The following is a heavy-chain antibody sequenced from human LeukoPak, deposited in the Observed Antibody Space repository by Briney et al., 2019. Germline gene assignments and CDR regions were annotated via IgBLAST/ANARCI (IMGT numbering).Heavy chain of an antibody. CDR3: AAQKIYCSSSSCYYFDY. Sequence: PSETLSLTCVLYGGSFTDYYWSWVRQSPGKGLGWIGEINHSGTKRYNLSLKSRLIMSIDTSKNQFSLRLSSVTAADTAVYYCAAQKIYCSSSSCYYFDYWGQGTLVTVSS. CDR1: GGSFTDYY. J-gene: IGHJ4*02. D-gene: IGHD2-2*01. V-gene: IGHV4-34*01. CDR2: INHSGTK.